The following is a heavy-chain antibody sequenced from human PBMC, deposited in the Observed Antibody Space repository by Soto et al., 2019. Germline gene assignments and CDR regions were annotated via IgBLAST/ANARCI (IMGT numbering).Heavy chain of an antibody. D-gene: IGHD6-13*01. CDR1: GFTFSTYG. Sequence: EMQLVESGGGLVKPGGSLRLSCAASGFTFSTYGMNWVRQAPGKGLEWVSSISSGSEYIYYADSLKGRLTISRDNASNSLYLQLNSLRAEATAVYYCATGGAAGSVMAVWGQGTTVTVSS. J-gene: IGHJ6*02. CDR3: ATGGAAGSVMAV. V-gene: IGHV3-21*01. CDR2: ISSGSEYI.